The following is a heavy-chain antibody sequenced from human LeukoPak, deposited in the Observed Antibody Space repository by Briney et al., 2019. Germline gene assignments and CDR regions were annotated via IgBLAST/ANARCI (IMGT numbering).Heavy chain of an antibody. V-gene: IGHV3-13*01. CDR1: GFSFSDYD. Sequence: GGSLRLSCVASGFSFSDYDMYWVRQAAGRGLEWVSALGTNGDVYYLGSVRGRFTISRENVKNSLYLQMNSLGVEDTAVYYCAREWRGIAPHYHGMDVWGQGTTVTVSS. J-gene: IGHJ6*02. CDR3: AREWRGIAPHYHGMDV. CDR2: LGTNGDV. D-gene: IGHD6-6*01.